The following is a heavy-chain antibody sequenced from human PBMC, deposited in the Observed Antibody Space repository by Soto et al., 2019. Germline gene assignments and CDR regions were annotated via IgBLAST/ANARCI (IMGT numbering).Heavy chain of an antibody. J-gene: IGHJ3*02. V-gene: IGHV4-31*03. CDR2: MYYSGNT. Sequence: QVQLQESGPGLVKPSQTLSLTCTVSGGSISSGGYYWSWIRQHPGKGLEWIGYMYYSGNTYYNPSLTSRVTISVDTSKNQFSLKLSSVTAADTAVYYCARDSGLGGYCSGGSCYDDAFDIWGQGTMVTVSS. CDR1: GGSISSGGYY. CDR3: ARDSGLGGYCSGGSCYDDAFDI. D-gene: IGHD2-15*01.